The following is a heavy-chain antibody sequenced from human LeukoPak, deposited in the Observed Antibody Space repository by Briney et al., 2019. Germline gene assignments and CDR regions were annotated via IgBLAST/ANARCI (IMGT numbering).Heavy chain of an antibody. CDR2: INHSGST. Sequence: GSLRLSCAASGFTFSDYYMSWIRQALGKGLEWIGEINHSGSTNYNPSLTSRVTISVDTSKNQFSLKLSSVTAADTAVYYCARAATIFGVVSMAYYMDVWGKGTTVTVSS. CDR3: ARAATIFGVVSMAYYMDV. D-gene: IGHD3-3*01. J-gene: IGHJ6*03. CDR1: GFTFSDYY. V-gene: IGHV4-34*01.